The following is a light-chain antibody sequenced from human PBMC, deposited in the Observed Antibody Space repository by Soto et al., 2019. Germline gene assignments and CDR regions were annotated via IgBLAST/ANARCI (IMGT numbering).Light chain of an antibody. CDR2: DAS. Sequence: EIVLTQSPGTLSLSPGERATLSCRASQSVSSSYLAWYQQKPGQAPRLLIYDASSRATGIPDRFSGSRSGTDFTLTISRLEPEDFAVYYCQQYGSSPRTFGQGTKVDI. J-gene: IGKJ1*01. CDR3: QQYGSSPRT. CDR1: QSVSSSY. V-gene: IGKV3-20*01.